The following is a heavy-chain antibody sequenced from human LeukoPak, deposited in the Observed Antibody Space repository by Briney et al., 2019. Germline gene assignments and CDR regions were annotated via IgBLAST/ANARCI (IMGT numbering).Heavy chain of an antibody. V-gene: IGHV3-13*01. Sequence: GGSLRLSCAASGFTFSSYDMHWVRQATGKGLEWVSAIGTAGDTYYPGSVKGRFTISRENAKNSLYLQMNSLRAGDTAVYYCARGGPERIVGATNDAFDIWGQGTMVTVSS. CDR3: ARGGPERIVGATNDAFDI. CDR1: GFTFSSYD. D-gene: IGHD1-26*01. J-gene: IGHJ3*02. CDR2: IGTAGDT.